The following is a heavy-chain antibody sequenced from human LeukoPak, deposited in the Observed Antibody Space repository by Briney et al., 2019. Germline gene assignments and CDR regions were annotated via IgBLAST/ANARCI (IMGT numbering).Heavy chain of an antibody. D-gene: IGHD3-22*01. J-gene: IGHJ4*02. V-gene: IGHV3-74*01. CDR1: GFTSSSYW. CDR3: ARDSAMDSSGYYPVGSDY. Sequence: PGGSLRLSCAASGFTSSSYWMHWVRHAPGKGLVWVSRINSDGSSTSYADSVKGRFTISRDNAKNTLYLQMNSLRAEDTAVYYCARDSAMDSSGYYPVGSDYWGQGTLVTVSS. CDR2: INSDGSST.